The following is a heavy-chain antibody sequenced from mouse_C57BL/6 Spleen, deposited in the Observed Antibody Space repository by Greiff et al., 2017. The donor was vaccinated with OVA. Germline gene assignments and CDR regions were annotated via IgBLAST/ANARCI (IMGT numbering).Heavy chain of an antibody. CDR3: ARSDIITTVVADY. V-gene: IGHV1-53*01. Sequence: QVQLQQPGTELVKPGASLKLSCKASGYTFTSYWMHWVKQRPGQGLEWIGNINPSNGGTNYNEKFKSKATLTVDKSSSTAYMQLSSLTSEDSAVYYCARSDIITTVVADYWGQGTTLTVSS. D-gene: IGHD1-1*01. J-gene: IGHJ2*01. CDR1: GYTFTSYW. CDR2: INPSNGGT.